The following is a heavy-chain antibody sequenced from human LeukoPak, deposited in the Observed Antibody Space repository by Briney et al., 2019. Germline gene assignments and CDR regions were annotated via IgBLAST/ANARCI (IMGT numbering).Heavy chain of an antibody. D-gene: IGHD6-19*01. Sequence: PSETLSLTCAVYGGSFSGYYWSWIRQPPGKGLEWIGEINHSGSTNYNPSLKSRATISVDTSKNQFSLKLSSVTAADTAVYYCASYSSGWPLGYYGMDVWGQGTTVTVSS. CDR2: INHSGST. V-gene: IGHV4-34*01. CDR1: GGSFSGYY. J-gene: IGHJ6*02. CDR3: ASYSSGWPLGYYGMDV.